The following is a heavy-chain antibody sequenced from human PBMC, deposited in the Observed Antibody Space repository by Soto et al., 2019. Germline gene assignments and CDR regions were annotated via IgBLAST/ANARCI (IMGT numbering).Heavy chain of an antibody. CDR2: ISSSGTTI. D-gene: IGHD1-1*01. V-gene: IGHV3-48*01. J-gene: IGHJ4*02. Sequence: EVQLVESGGGLVQPGGSLRLSCVVSGFTFSDFYVNWVRQAPGKGLEWISYISSSGTTIYYADSVKGRFTISRDNAKRSLYLQMDSLRVEDTAVYYCARRNALEYWGQGTLVTVSS. CDR1: GFTFSDFY. CDR3: ARRNALEY.